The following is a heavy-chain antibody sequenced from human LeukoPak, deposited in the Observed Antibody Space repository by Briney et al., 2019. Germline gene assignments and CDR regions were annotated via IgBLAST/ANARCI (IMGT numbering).Heavy chain of an antibody. Sequence: PGGSLRLSCAASGFTFSSYGMHWVRQAPGKGLEWVSGINWNGGSTGYADSVKGRFTISRDNAKNSLYLQMNSLRAEDTALYHCARDSKRRAPPYYYDSHTHMDVWGQGTTVTVSS. CDR3: ARDSKRRAPPYYYDSHTHMDV. CDR1: GFTFSSYG. V-gene: IGHV3-20*01. D-gene: IGHD3-22*01. CDR2: INWNGGST. J-gene: IGHJ6*02.